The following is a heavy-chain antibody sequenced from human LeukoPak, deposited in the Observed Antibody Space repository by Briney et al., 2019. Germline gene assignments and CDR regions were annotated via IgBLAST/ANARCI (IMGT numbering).Heavy chain of an antibody. Sequence: PAGSLRLSCAASGFTFSSYGIHWVRQAPGKGLEWVSAISGSGGSTYYADSVKGRFTISRDNSKNTLYLQMNSLRAEDTAVYYCAKASMVRGVKVDYWGQGTLVTVSS. V-gene: IGHV3-23*01. J-gene: IGHJ4*02. CDR3: AKASMVRGVKVDY. CDR1: GFTFSSYG. CDR2: ISGSGGST. D-gene: IGHD3-10*01.